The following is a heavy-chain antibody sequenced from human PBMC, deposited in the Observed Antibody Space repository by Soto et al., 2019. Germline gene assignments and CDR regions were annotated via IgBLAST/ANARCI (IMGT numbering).Heavy chain of an antibody. CDR2: IIPILGIA. J-gene: IGHJ6*02. V-gene: IGHV1-69*02. CDR1: GGTFSSYT. D-gene: IGHD2-15*01. CDR3: ARFQGDCSGGSCPYGDGMDV. Sequence: GASVKVSCKASGGTFSSYTISWVRQAPGQGLEWMGRIIPILGIANYAQKFQGRVTITADKSTSTAYMELSSLRSEDTAVYYCARFQGDCSGGSCPYGDGMDVWGQGTTVTVSS.